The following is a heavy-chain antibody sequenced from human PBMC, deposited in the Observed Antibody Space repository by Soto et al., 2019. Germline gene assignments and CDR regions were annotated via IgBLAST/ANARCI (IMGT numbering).Heavy chain of an antibody. CDR1: GFTVSNLF. D-gene: IGHD3-3*01. V-gene: IGHV3-66*01. CDR3: ARDTLGGAYDFRH. J-gene: IGHJ1*01. Sequence: PGGSLRLSCAASGFTVSNLFMTWVRQAPGKGLEWVSVISSDGSTYYADSVKGRFTISRDNSKNTLYLEMNSLRAGDTAVYYCARDTLGGAYDFRHGAQGTLVTVSS. CDR2: ISSDGST.